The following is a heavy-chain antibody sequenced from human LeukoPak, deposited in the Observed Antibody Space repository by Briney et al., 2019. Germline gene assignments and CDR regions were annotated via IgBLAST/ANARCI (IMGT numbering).Heavy chain of an antibody. V-gene: IGHV1-2*02. J-gene: IGHJ4*02. CDR3: ARPYGSGSYYPYDY. Sequence: ASVKVSCKASGYTFTGYYMHWVRQAPGQGLEWMGWINPNSGGTNYAQKFQGRVTMTRDTSISTAYMELSRLRSDDTAVYYCARPYGSGSYYPYDYWDQGTLVTVSS. CDR2: INPNSGGT. D-gene: IGHD3-10*01. CDR1: GYTFTGYY.